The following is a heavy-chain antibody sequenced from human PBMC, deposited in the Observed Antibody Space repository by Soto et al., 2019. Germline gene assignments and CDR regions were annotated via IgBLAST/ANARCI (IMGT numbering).Heavy chain of an antibody. V-gene: IGHV3-73*01. J-gene: IGHJ4*02. CDR3: TTDMDY. CDR1: GLNFSGSA. Sequence: PGGSLRLSCATSGLNFSGSAMHWARQASGKGLEWVGRIRSRPHNYATTYAASVEGRFTISRDDSKNTVYLQMNGLKTDDTAIYYCTTDMDYWGRGTLVTFSS. CDR2: IRSRPHNYAT. D-gene: IGHD2-2*03.